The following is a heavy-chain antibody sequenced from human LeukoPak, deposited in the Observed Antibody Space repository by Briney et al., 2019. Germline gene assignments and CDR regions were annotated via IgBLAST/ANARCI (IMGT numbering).Heavy chain of an antibody. CDR2: MTHSGNTI. Sequence: GGSLRLSCAASGFTFSDYYMTWIRHAPGKGLEWVSYMTHSGNTIHYADSVKGRFTISRDNAENSLSLQMNSLRPEDTAIYYGARGGGPTVTTRSSIDDWGQGTLVSVSS. CDR3: ARGGGPTVTTRSSIDD. D-gene: IGHD4-17*01. J-gene: IGHJ4*02. CDR1: GFTFSDYY. V-gene: IGHV3-11*01.